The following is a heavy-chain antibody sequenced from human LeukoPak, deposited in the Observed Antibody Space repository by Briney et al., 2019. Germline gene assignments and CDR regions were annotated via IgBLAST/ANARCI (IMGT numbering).Heavy chain of an antibody. Sequence: SETLSLTCALYGGSFSGNYWSWIRQPPGKGLEWIGEVNHIGSTNYSPPLKSRVTISVDTSKNQFSLKLTSVTAADTAVYYCAGPKAGYNGYFDYWGQGTLVTVSS. CDR3: AGPKAGYNGYFDY. V-gene: IGHV4-34*01. J-gene: IGHJ4*02. CDR2: VNHIGST. D-gene: IGHD5-24*01. CDR1: GGSFSGNY.